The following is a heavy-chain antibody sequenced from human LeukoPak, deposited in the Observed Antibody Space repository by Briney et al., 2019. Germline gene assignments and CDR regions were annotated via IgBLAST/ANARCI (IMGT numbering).Heavy chain of an antibody. Sequence: GGSLRLSCAASGFTFSTYDMHWVRQATGKGLEWVSGIGTAGDTYYSGSVKGRFTISRENAKNSLHLQMNSLRAGDTAVYYCARGDFWSGSSDYWGQGTLVTVSS. CDR3: ARGDFWSGSSDY. V-gene: IGHV3-13*01. CDR2: IGTAGDT. CDR1: GFTFSTYD. D-gene: IGHD3-3*01. J-gene: IGHJ4*02.